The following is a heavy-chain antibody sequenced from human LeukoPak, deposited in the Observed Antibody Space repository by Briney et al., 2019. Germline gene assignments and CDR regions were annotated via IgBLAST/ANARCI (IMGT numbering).Heavy chain of an antibody. J-gene: IGHJ4*02. D-gene: IGHD2-21*02. V-gene: IGHV3-21*01. CDR2: ISSSSSYI. Sequence: GGSLRLSCAASGFTFKNYGMHWVRQAPGKGLEWVSSISSSSSYIYYADSVKGRFTISRDNAKNSLYLQMNSLRAEDTAVYYCARVNRVVTAAGDDYWGQGTLVTVSS. CDR3: ARVNRVVTAAGDDY. CDR1: GFTFKNYG.